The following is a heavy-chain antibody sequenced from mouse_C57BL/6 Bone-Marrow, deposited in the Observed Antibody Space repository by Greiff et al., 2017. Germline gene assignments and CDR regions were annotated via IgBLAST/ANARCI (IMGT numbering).Heavy chain of an antibody. CDR3: ARGIYYYGSSYFYFDY. V-gene: IGHV1-61*01. CDR2: IYPSDSET. Sequence: QVQLQQPGAELVRPGSSVKLSCKASGYTFTSYWMDWVKQRPGQGLEWIGNIYPSDSETHYNQKFKDKATLTVDKSSSTAYMQLSSLTSEHSAVYYCARGIYYYGSSYFYFDYWGQGTTLTVSS. CDR1: GYTFTSYW. D-gene: IGHD1-1*01. J-gene: IGHJ2*01.